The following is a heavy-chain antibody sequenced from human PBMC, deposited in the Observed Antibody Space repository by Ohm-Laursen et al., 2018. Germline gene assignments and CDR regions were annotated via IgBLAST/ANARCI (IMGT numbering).Heavy chain of an antibody. J-gene: IGHJ4*02. CDR1: GFTFSSHW. CDR2: ISSDGSNT. D-gene: IGHD3-16*01. V-gene: IGHV3-74*01. CDR3: ARGLGGPQMDY. Sequence: SLRLSCAASGFTFSSHWMHWVRQAPGKGLVWVSRISSDGSNTFYADSVKGRFTTSRDNAQNTLYLQINSLRAEDTAVYYCARGLGGPQMDYWGQGTLVTVSS.